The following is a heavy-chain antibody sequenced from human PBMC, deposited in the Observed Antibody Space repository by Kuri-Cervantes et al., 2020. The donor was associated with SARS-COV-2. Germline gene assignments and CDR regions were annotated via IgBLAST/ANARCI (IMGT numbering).Heavy chain of an antibody. D-gene: IGHD6-19*01. V-gene: IGHV3-21*01. J-gene: IGHJ4*02. CDR3: ARNRGRGWPFFDY. CDR2: ISSSSSYI. CDR1: GFTFSSYS. Sequence: GGSLRLSCAASGFTFSSYSMNWVRQAPGKGLEWVSSISSSSSYIYYADSVKGRFTISRDNAKNSLYLQMSSLRAEDTAEYYCARNRGRGWPFFDYWGQGTLVTVSS.